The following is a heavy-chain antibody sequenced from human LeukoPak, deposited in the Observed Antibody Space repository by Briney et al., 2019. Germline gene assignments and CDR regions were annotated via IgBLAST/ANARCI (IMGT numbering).Heavy chain of an antibody. D-gene: IGHD2-2*01. CDR1: GFTVSSNY. J-gene: IGHJ3*02. CDR2: ISGSGSDT. Sequence: GGSLRLSCAASGFTVSSNYMSWVRQAPGKGLEWVSAISGSGSDTEYADSVKGRFTISRDNSKNTLYLQVSSLRVEDTAVYYCAKCSATCYANAFDIWGQGTMVTVSS. CDR3: AKCSATCYANAFDI. V-gene: IGHV3-23*01.